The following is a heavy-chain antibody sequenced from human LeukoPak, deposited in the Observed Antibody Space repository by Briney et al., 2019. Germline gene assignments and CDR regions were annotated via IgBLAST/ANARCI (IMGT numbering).Heavy chain of an antibody. J-gene: IGHJ4*02. V-gene: IGHV4-61*02. Sequence: WIGRIYTSGSTNYNPSLKSRVTISVDTSKNQFSLKLSSVTAADTAAYYCARDQGDGYTHWGQGTLVTVSS. CDR2: IYTSGST. CDR3: ARDQGDGYTH. D-gene: IGHD5-24*01.